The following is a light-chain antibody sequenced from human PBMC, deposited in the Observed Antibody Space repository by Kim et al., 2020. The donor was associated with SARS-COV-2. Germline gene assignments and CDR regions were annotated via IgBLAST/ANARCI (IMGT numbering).Light chain of an antibody. CDR3: QHRSNWIT. CDR2: DTS. J-gene: IGKJ5*01. V-gene: IGKV3-11*01. Sequence: EIVLTQSPGTLSLSPGERATLSCRASQSVRTYLAWYQQKPGQAPRLLIYDTSNRATGIPARFSGSGSGTDFTLTIASLEPEDFAVYYCQHRSNWITFGQGTRLEIK. CDR1: QSVRTY.